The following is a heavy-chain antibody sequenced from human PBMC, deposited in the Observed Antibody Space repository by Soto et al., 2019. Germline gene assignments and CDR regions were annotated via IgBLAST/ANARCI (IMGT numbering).Heavy chain of an antibody. Sequence: SGTLSLTCAFDCLSFSGYYRSWIDETAGRGLDLIGEINHSGSTNYNPSLKSRVTISVDTSKNQFSLKLSSVTAADTAVYYCARARMDIVVVVAATHTYYYYYMDVWGKGTTVS. D-gene: IGHD2-15*01. J-gene: IGHJ6*03. V-gene: IGHV4-34*01. CDR2: INHSGST. CDR1: CLSFSGYY. CDR3: ARARMDIVVVVAATHTYYYYYMDV.